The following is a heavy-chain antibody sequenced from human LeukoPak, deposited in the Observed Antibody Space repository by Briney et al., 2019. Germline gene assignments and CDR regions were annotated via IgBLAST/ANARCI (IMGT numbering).Heavy chain of an antibody. CDR1: GGSFSGYY. D-gene: IGHD3-10*01. J-gene: IGHJ5*02. CDR2: INHSGST. V-gene: IGHV4-34*01. CDR3: ARGVGDSFSWFDP. Sequence: SETLSLTCAVYGGSFSGYYWTWIRQPPGKGLEWIGEINHSGSTNYNPSLKSRVTISVDTSKNQFSLKLSSVTAADTAVYYCARGVGDSFSWFDPWGQGTLVTVSS.